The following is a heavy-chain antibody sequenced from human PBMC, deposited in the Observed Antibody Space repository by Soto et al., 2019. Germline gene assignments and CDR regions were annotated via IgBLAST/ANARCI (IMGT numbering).Heavy chain of an antibody. V-gene: IGHV1-46*01. CDR1: GYTFTDYR. CDR3: ARPAGRLANWFDP. J-gene: IGHJ5*02. D-gene: IGHD6-6*01. Sequence: QVQLVQSGAEVKKPGASVKVSCKASGYTFTDYRMIWVRQAPGQGLEWMGIINPSGASTNYAQKFQGRVTLTRDSVTSTVYMELSSLRSEDTAVYYCARPAGRLANWFDPWGQGTLVTVAS. CDR2: INPSGAST.